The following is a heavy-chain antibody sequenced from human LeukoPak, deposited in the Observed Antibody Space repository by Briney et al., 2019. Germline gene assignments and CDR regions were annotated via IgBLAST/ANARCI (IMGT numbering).Heavy chain of an antibody. CDR2: IYYSGST. Sequence: SGTLSLTCAVSGGSISSSNWWSWVRQPPGKGLEWIGSIYYSGSTYYNPSLKSRVTISVDTSKNQFSLKLSSVTAADTAVYYCARHLVVVAATTKYNWFDPWGQGTLVTVSS. D-gene: IGHD2-15*01. J-gene: IGHJ5*02. V-gene: IGHV4-4*02. CDR1: GGSISSSNW. CDR3: ARHLVVVAATTKYNWFDP.